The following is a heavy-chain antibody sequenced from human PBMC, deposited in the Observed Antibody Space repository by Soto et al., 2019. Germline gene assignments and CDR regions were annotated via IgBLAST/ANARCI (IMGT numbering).Heavy chain of an antibody. V-gene: IGHV4-39*01. Sequence: PXETLSLTCSVSGPSISSSNSYWGWVRQPPGKRLEWIGSIYYSGSTYYNPSLKSRVTISVDTSKKQFSLKLTSVTAADTAVYHCARLSDRRYFDYWGQGTLVTVSS. CDR2: IYYSGST. J-gene: IGHJ4*02. D-gene: IGHD6-6*01. CDR3: ARLSDRRYFDY. CDR1: GPSISSSNSY.